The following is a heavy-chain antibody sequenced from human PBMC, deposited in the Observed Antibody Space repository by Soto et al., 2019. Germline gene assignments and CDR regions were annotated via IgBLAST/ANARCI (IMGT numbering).Heavy chain of an antibody. CDR2: FDPEDGET. Sequence: ASVKVSCKVSGYTLTELSMHWVRQAPGKGLEWMGGFDPEDGETIYAQKFQGRVTMTEDTSTDTAYMELSSLRSEDTAVYYCATAFLGVTMIVVASAHHAFDIWGQGTMVTVSS. CDR1: GYTLTELS. J-gene: IGHJ3*02. V-gene: IGHV1-24*01. CDR3: ATAFLGVTMIVVASAHHAFDI. D-gene: IGHD3-22*01.